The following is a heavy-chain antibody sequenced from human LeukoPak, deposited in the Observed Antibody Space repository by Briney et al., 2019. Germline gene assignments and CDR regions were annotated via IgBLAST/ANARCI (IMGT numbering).Heavy chain of an antibody. CDR2: ISWNSDTI. D-gene: IGHD5-12*01. V-gene: IGHV3-9*01. CDR1: GFTFDDYA. Sequence: GGSLRLSCAVSGFTFDDYAMHWVRQVPGKGLEWVSGISWNSDTIGYADSVKGRFTISRDNAKNSLYLQMNSLRAEDTAFYYCATNGGGDSGYGNFDYWGQGTLVTVSS. J-gene: IGHJ4*02. CDR3: ATNGGGDSGYGNFDY.